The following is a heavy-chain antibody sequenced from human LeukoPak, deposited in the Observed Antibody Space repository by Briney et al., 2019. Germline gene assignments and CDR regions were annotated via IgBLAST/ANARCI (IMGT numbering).Heavy chain of an antibody. V-gene: IGHV1-18*01. CDR2: ISAYGGNT. Sequence: ASVKVSCKTSGYIFSSYGISWVRQAPGQGLEWMGWISAYGGNTDYAQKFQGRISMTTDTSTNTAYMELRSLGSDDTAIFYCARGGLAVAGKTLFHFDKWGQGTLVTVSS. J-gene: IGHJ4*02. D-gene: IGHD6-19*01. CDR1: GYIFSSYG. CDR3: ARGGLAVAGKTLFHFDK.